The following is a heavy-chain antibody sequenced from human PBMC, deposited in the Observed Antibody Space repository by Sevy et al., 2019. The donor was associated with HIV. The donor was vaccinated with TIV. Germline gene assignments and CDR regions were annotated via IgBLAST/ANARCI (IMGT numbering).Heavy chain of an antibody. Sequence: ASLKVSCKASGGTFSSYAISWVRQAPGQGLEWMGGIIPIFGTANYAQKFQGRVTITADESTSTAYMELSSLRSEDTAVYYCARAYDSRSPDAFDIWGQGTMVTVSS. J-gene: IGHJ3*02. CDR2: IIPIFGTA. D-gene: IGHD3-3*01. V-gene: IGHV1-69*13. CDR1: GGTFSSYA. CDR3: ARAYDSRSPDAFDI.